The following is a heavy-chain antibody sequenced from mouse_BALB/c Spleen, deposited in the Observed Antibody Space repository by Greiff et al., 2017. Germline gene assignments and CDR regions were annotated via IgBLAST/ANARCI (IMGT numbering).Heavy chain of an antibody. V-gene: IGHV7-3*02. CDR2: IRNKANGYTT. D-gene: IGHD1-1*01. CDR1: GFTFTDYY. Sequence: EVQRVESGGGLVQPGGSLRLSCATSGFTFTDYYMSWVRQPPGKALEWLGFIRNKANGYTTEYSASVKGRFTISRDNSQSILYLQMNTLRAEDSATYYCARDRSYYYAMDYWGQGTSGTVAS. CDR3: ARDRSYYYAMDY. J-gene: IGHJ4*01.